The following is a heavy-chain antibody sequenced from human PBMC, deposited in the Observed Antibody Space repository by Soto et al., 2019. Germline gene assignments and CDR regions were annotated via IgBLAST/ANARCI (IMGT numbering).Heavy chain of an antibody. CDR3: ARHGSN. J-gene: IGHJ4*02. Sequence: SETLSLTCTVSGFSISNISDYWGWIRRPPGKGLEWIGTIYYSGITYYNPSLKSRVTISVDTSKNQFSLKLTSVTAADTAVYYCARHGSNWGQGTLVTVSS. CDR2: IYYSGIT. CDR1: GFSISNISDY. V-gene: IGHV4-39*01.